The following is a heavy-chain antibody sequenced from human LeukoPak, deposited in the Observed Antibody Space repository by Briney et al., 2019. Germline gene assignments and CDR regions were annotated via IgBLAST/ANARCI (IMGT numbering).Heavy chain of an antibody. V-gene: IGHV4-39*01. CDR2: IYYSGST. CDR1: GGSISSSSYY. Sequence: SETLSLTCTVSGGSISSSSYYWGWIRQPPGKGLEWIGSIYYSGSTNYNPSLKSRVTISVDTSKNQFSLKLSSVTAADTAVYYCARHSNRGVVTAFNAFDIWGQGTMVTVSS. J-gene: IGHJ3*02. D-gene: IGHD2-21*02. CDR3: ARHSNRGVVTAFNAFDI.